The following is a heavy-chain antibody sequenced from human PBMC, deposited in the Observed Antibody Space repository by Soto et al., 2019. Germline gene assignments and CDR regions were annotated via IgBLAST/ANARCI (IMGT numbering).Heavy chain of an antibody. CDR3: ASSSGSYAAHTHDAFDI. Sequence: ASVKVSCKASGYTFTSYVISWVRQAPGQGLEWMGWISAYNGNTNYAQKLQGRVTMTTDTSTSTAFMALRSLRSDDTAVFYCASSSGSYAAHTHDAFDIWGQGTMVTVSS. CDR1: GYTFTSYV. V-gene: IGHV1-18*01. CDR2: ISAYNGNT. J-gene: IGHJ3*02. D-gene: IGHD1-26*01.